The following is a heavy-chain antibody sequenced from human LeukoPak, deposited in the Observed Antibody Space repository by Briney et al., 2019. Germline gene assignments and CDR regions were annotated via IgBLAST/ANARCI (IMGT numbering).Heavy chain of an antibody. CDR1: GGSFSGYY. J-gene: IGHJ4*02. Sequence: SETLSLTCAVYGGSFSGYYWSWIRQPPGKGLEWIGEINHSGSTNYNPSLKSRVTISVETSKNQFSLKLSSVTAADTAVYYCARKYIAAAATSQEDWGQGTLVTVSS. D-gene: IGHD6-13*01. CDR2: INHSGST. V-gene: IGHV4-34*01. CDR3: ARKYIAAAATSQED.